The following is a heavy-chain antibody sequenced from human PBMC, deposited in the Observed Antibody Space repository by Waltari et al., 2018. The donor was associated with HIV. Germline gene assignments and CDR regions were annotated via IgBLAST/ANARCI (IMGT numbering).Heavy chain of an antibody. Sequence: VQLVESGGGLVQPGGSLRLSCAASGFTVSSNYMSWVRQAPGKGLEWVSVIYSGGRTYYGDSVKGRFTISRDNPKNTVYLQMNSLRVEDTAVYYCAGSEGRGAFDYWGQGTLVTVSS. J-gene: IGHJ4*02. V-gene: IGHV3-66*01. CDR1: GFTVSSNY. D-gene: IGHD3-10*01. CDR2: IYSGGRT. CDR3: AGSEGRGAFDY.